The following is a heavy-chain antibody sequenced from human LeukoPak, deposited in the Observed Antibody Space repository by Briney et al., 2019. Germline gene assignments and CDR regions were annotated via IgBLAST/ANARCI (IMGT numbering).Heavy chain of an antibody. Sequence: PSETLSLTCTVSGGSISSGDYYWSRIRQPPGKGLEWIGYIYYSGSTYYNPSLKSRVTIPVDTSKNQFSLKLSSVTAADTAVYYCARDKVGATLVVDYWGQGTLVTVSS. D-gene: IGHD1-26*01. V-gene: IGHV4-30-4*08. CDR3: ARDKVGATLVVDY. CDR1: GGSISSGDYY. CDR2: IYYSGST. J-gene: IGHJ4*02.